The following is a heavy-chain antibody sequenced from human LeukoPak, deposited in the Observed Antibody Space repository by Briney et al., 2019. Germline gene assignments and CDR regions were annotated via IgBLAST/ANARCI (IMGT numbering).Heavy chain of an antibody. CDR3: VSFYETY. V-gene: IGHV3-74*01. CDR1: GFTFSSHW. CDR2: INSDGSWT. D-gene: IGHD2-2*01. J-gene: IGHJ4*02. Sequence: GGSLRLSCAASGFTFSSHWMHWVRQAPGKGLVWVSHINSDGSWTSYADSVKGRFTISKDNAKNTVYLQMNNLRAEDTAVYYCVSFYETYWGRGTLVTVSS.